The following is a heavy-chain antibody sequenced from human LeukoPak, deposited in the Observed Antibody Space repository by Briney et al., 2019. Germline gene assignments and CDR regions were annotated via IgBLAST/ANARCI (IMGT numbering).Heavy chain of an antibody. CDR1: GFTFSSYG. CDR2: IRNDGSNK. D-gene: IGHD2-15*01. Sequence: PGGSLRLSCAASGFTFSSYGMHWVRQAPGKGLEWVAFIRNDGSNKYYADSVKGRFTISRDNAKNSLYLQMNSLRAEDTAVYYCARTGEDIVVVVAATLTNWFDPWGQGPRSPSPQ. J-gene: IGHJ5*02. V-gene: IGHV3-30*02. CDR3: ARTGEDIVVVVAATLTNWFDP.